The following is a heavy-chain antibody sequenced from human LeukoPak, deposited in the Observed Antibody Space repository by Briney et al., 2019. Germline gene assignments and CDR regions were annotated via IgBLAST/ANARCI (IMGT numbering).Heavy chain of an antibody. J-gene: IGHJ6*03. CDR1: GYTFTSYD. CDR3: ARGPNYYYHMDV. Sequence: GASVKVSCKASGYTFTSYDIKWVRQAPGQGLEWMGWLNPNSGNTGYAQKFQGRVTVTRDTSISTAYMELTGLRSEDTGVYYCARGPNYYYHMDVWGKGTTVTVSS. CDR2: LNPNSGNT. V-gene: IGHV1-8*01.